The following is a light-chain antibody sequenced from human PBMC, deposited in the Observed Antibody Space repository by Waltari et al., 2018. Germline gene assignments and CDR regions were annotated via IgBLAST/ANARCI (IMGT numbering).Light chain of an antibody. CDR1: QIGRTS. Sequence: SYALTPPPSVSMAPGETAKLSCGGYQIGRTSQQWYQQRPVQAPVLVVQYDDDRPSGIPERFSCSKSGNTATLAINRVAAGDEADYYCQMWDTSSDVGVFGGGTKLTVL. J-gene: IGLJ3*02. V-gene: IGLV3-21*04. CDR3: QMWDTSSDVGV. CDR2: YDD.